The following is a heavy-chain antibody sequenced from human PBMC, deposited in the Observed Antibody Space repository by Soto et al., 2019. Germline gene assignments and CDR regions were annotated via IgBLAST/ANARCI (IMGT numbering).Heavy chain of an antibody. D-gene: IGHD3-3*01. CDR2: IIPSFGTA. V-gene: IGHV1-69*01. CDR1: GGTFSSYA. Sequence: QVQLVQSGAEVKKPGSSVKVSCKASGGTFSSYAISWVRQAPGQGLEWMGGIIPSFGTANYAQKFQGRVTITADESTSTAYMELSSLSSEDTAVYYCALSYDFWSGYYRGYYFDYWGQGTLVTVSS. J-gene: IGHJ4*02. CDR3: ALSYDFWSGYYRGYYFDY.